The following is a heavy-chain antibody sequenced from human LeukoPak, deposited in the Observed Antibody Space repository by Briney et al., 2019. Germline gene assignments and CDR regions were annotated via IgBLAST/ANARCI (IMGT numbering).Heavy chain of an antibody. CDR1: GFTFSSYW. J-gene: IGHJ4*02. CDR2: INSDGSST. CDR3: ARGELYYDFWSGYFPLDY. D-gene: IGHD3-3*01. V-gene: IGHV3-74*01. Sequence: PGGSLRLSCAASGFTFSSYWMHWVRQAPGKGLVWVSRINSDGSSTSYADSVKGRFTISRDNAKNTLYLQMNSLRAEDTAVYYCARGELYYDFWSGYFPLDYWGQGTLVTVSS.